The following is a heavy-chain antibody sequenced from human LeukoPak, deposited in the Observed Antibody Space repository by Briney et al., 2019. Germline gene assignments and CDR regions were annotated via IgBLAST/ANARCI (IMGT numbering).Heavy chain of an antibody. J-gene: IGHJ3*02. V-gene: IGHV3-48*03. CDR3: ARTELGTDAFDI. Sequence: GGSLRLSRAASGFTFSSYEMNWVRQAPGKGLEWVSYISSSGSTIYYADSVKGRFTISRDNAKNSLYLQMNSLRAEDTAVYYCARTELGTDAFDIWGQGTMVTVSS. D-gene: IGHD7-27*01. CDR2: ISSSGSTI. CDR1: GFTFSSYE.